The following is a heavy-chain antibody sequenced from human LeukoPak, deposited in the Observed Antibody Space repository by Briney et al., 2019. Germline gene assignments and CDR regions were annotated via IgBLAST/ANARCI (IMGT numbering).Heavy chain of an antibody. J-gene: IGHJ4*02. CDR3: AKEPKYSSSYYSNY. Sequence: GGSLRLSCAASGFTFSSYAMTWVRQAPGKGLEWVSSISAGAGTYYAYSVTGRFTVSRDNSKNILYQQMNSLRAEDTAVYYCAKEPKYSSSYYSNYWGQGTLVTVSS. CDR1: GFTFSSYA. D-gene: IGHD6-13*01. V-gene: IGHV3-23*01. CDR2: ISAGAGT.